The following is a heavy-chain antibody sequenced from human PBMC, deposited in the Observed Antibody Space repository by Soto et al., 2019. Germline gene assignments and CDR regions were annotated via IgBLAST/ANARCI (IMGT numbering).Heavy chain of an antibody. V-gene: IGHV3-7*01. J-gene: IGHJ4*02. D-gene: IGHD6-19*01. Sequence: EVQLGGSGGGLAQPGGALRLSCAASGFTVSSYWMRWVRQAPGKGLEWVANIKQDGSEKYYVDSVKGRFTISRDNAKNSLYLQLNSLRAEDTAVYYCARDSSGWYPLVDYWGQGTLVTVSS. CDR1: GFTVSSYW. CDR3: ARDSSGWYPLVDY. CDR2: IKQDGSEK.